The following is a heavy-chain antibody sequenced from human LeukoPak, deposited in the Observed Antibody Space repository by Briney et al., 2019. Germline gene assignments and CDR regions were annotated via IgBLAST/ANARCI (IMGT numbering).Heavy chain of an antibody. CDR1: GYTFTSYG. CDR3: ARDRVEAAAGHGFAY. Sequence: ASVKVSCKASGYTFTSYGISWVRQAPGQGLEWMGWISAYNGNTNYAQKLQGRVTMTTDTSTSTAYMELRSLRSDDTAGYYCARDRVEAAAGHGFAYGAQGTLVTVSP. D-gene: IGHD6-25*01. V-gene: IGHV1-18*01. CDR2: ISAYNGNT. J-gene: IGHJ4*02.